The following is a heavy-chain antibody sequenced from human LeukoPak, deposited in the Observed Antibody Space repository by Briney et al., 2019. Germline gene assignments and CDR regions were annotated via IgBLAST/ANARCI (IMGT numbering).Heavy chain of an antibody. J-gene: IGHJ4*02. CDR1: GFTFSDYW. V-gene: IGHV3-7*01. CDR2: IKQDGGEK. CDR3: ARVWDTYGYSR. D-gene: IGHD5-18*01. Sequence: GGSLRLSCAGSGFTFSDYWKSWVRQARGKGLEWVANIKQDGGEKYCVDSLKGRFTISRDNAKNSLYLQMNSLRAEDTAVYYCARVWDTYGYSRWGQGALVTVSS.